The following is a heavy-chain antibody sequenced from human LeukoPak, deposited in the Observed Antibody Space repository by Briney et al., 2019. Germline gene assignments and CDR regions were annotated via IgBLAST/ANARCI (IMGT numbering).Heavy chain of an antibody. V-gene: IGHV1-8*02. D-gene: IGHD3-9*01. CDR2: MNPNSGNT. Sequence: EASVKVSCKASGGTFSSYDFNWVRQATGQGLEWMGWMNPNSGNTGYAQKFQGRVTMTRNTSISTAYMELSSLRSEDTAVYYCARGRGSGAEISGLRYFDWLTTYYYYYYMDVWGKGTTVTISS. CDR1: GGTFSSYD. J-gene: IGHJ6*03. CDR3: ARGRGSGAEISGLRYFDWLTTYYYYYYMDV.